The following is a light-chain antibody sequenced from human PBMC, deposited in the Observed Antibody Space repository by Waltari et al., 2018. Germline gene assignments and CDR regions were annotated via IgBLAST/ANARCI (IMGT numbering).Light chain of an antibody. J-gene: IGKJ2*01. Sequence: DIVMTQSLDSLAVSLGEKATINCKSSQSVLYSSNNKNYLAWYQQKPGQPPKLLIYWASTREAGVPDRFSGSGSGTDFTLTISSLQAEDVAVYYCQQYYNTPYTFGQGTKLEIK. CDR3: QQYYNTPYT. CDR2: WAS. CDR1: QSVLYSSNNKNY. V-gene: IGKV4-1*01.